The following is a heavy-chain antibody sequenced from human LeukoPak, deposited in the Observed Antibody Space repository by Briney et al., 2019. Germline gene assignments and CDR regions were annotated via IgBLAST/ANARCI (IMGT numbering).Heavy chain of an antibody. CDR2: TYDSGST. CDR1: GASISSNY. Sequence: PSETLSLTCTVSGASISSNYWSWIRQPPGKGLEWIGYTYDSGSTKYNPSLKSRVTISVDTSKNQLSLKLRSVTAADTAVYYCARPNIVATTDLPHSLRYYYYYGMDVWGQGTTVTVSS. J-gene: IGHJ6*02. CDR3: ARPNIVATTDLPHSLRYYYYYGMDV. V-gene: IGHV4-59*08. D-gene: IGHD5-12*01.